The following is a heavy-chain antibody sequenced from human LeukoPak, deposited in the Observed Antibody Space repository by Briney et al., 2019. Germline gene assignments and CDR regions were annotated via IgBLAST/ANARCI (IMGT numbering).Heavy chain of an antibody. CDR2: INHSGST. CDR1: GGSFSGYY. J-gene: IGHJ4*02. D-gene: IGHD5-18*01. V-gene: IGHV4-34*01. CDR3: ARLGIQLWLRGSYFDY. Sequence: KPSETLSLTCALYGGSFSGYYWSWIRQPPGKGLEWSGEINHSGSTNYNPSLKSRVTISVDTSKNQFSLKLSSVTAADTAVYYCARLGIQLWLRGSYFDYWGQGTLVTVSS.